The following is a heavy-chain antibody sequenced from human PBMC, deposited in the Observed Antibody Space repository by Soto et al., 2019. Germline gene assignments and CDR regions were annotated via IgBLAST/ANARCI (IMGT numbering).Heavy chain of an antibody. Sequence: SETLSLTCTVSGGSISISSYYWGWIRQPPGKGLEWIGSIYYSGSTYYNPSLKSRVTISVDTSKNQFSLKLSSVTAADMAVYYCARLSLGDYGYYYMDVWGKGTTVTVSS. CDR1: GGSISISSYY. D-gene: IGHD4-17*01. J-gene: IGHJ6*03. CDR2: IYYSGST. CDR3: ARLSLGDYGYYYMDV. V-gene: IGHV4-39*01.